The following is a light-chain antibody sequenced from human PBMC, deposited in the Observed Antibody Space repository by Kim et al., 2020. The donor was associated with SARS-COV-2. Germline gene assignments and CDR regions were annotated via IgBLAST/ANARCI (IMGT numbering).Light chain of an antibody. CDR2: AAS. CDR1: QGLDNH. Sequence: GDRVAVTCRNIQGLDNHLAWYQQKPGKAPKLLIFAASTLQSGVPSRFSGSGSGTEFTLTVSSLQPEDFAIYYCQQLNTYPWTFGQGTKV. CDR3: QQLNTYPWT. J-gene: IGKJ1*01. V-gene: IGKV1-9*01.